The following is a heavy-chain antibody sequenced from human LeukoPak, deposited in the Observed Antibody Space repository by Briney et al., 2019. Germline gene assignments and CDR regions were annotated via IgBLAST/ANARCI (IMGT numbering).Heavy chain of an antibody. CDR1: GFTFSSYA. Sequence: GGSLRLSCAASGFTFSSYAMHWVRQAPGKGLEWVSGISGSGGSTYYADSVKGRFTISRDNSKNSLYLQMNSLRAEDTAVYYCARALIGYYFDYWGQGTLVTVSS. V-gene: IGHV3-23*01. D-gene: IGHD2-8*01. CDR2: ISGSGGST. J-gene: IGHJ4*02. CDR3: ARALIGYYFDY.